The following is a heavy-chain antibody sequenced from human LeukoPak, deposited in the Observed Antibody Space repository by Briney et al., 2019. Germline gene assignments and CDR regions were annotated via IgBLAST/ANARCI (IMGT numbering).Heavy chain of an antibody. V-gene: IGHV5-51*01. CDR3: ARPSTYGDLKPFDS. CDR2: IYPSDSDT. Sequence: GEALKIPCKGSGYSFTSYWIGWVRQMPGKGVEWMGIIYPSDSDTRYSPSFQGQVTISADKSISTAYLQWSSLKASDTAMYYCARPSTYGDLKPFDSWGQGTLVTVSS. D-gene: IGHD4-17*01. J-gene: IGHJ4*02. CDR1: GYSFTSYW.